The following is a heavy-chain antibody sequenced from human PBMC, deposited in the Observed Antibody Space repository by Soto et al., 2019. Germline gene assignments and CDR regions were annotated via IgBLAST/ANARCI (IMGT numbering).Heavy chain of an antibody. V-gene: IGHV5-51*01. J-gene: IGHJ4*02. D-gene: IGHD3-22*01. CDR1: GYSFTSYW. CDR3: ASAGYYYDSSGYYSH. Sequence: PGESLKISCKGSGYSFTSYWIGWVRQMPGKGLEWMGIIYPGDSDTRYSPSFQGQVTISADKSISTAYLQWSSLKASDTAMYYCASAGYYYDSSGYYSHWGQGTLVTVSS. CDR2: IYPGDSDT.